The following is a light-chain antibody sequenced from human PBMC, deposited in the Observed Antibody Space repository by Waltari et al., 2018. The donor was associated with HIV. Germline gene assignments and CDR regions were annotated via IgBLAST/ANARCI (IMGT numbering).Light chain of an antibody. J-gene: IGKJ3*01. CDR1: QGISNH. CDR3: QTYDSAPFT. V-gene: IGKV1-27*01. CDR2: AAS. Sequence: DIQMTQSPPSLSASVTDRVTITCRASQGISNHLAWYQQKPGKLPKPLIYAASTLQSGVPSRFSGSGSGTDFTLTISSLQPEDVATYYCQTYDSAPFTFGPGTKVDIK.